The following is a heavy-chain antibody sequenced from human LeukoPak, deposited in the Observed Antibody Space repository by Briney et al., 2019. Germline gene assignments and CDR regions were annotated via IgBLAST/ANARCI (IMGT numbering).Heavy chain of an antibody. CDR3: ARVPRGVKYSSSWLGYLDY. J-gene: IGHJ4*02. Sequence: PGGSLRLSCAASGFTFTTYDMHWVRQATGKGLEWVSAIGTAGDTYYPGSVKGRFTISRENAKNSLYLQMNSLRAGDTAVYYCARVPRGVKYSSSWLGYLDYWGQGTLVTVSS. CDR1: GFTFTTYD. V-gene: IGHV3-13*01. CDR2: IGTAGDT. D-gene: IGHD6-13*01.